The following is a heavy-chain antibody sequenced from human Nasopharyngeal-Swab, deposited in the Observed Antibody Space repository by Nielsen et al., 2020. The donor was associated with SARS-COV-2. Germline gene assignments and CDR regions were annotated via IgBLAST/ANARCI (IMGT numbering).Heavy chain of an antibody. V-gene: IGHV3-21*01. CDR2: ISSSSSYI. J-gene: IGHJ2*01. D-gene: IGHD6-6*01. CDR1: GFTFSSYS. Sequence: GESLKISCAASGFTFSSYSMNWVRQAPGKGLEWVSSISSSSSYIYYADSVKGRFTISRDNAKNSLYLQMNSLRAEDTAVYYCARDPNSSSKYWYFDLWGRGTLVTVSS. CDR3: ARDPNSSSKYWYFDL.